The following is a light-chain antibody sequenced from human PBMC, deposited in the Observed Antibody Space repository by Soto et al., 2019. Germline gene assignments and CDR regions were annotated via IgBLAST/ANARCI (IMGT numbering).Light chain of an antibody. J-gene: IGLJ1*01. CDR1: SSNIGNNY. CDR3: GTWDSSLSAYV. Sequence: QSALTQPPSVSAAPGQKVTISCSGSSSNIGNNYVSWYQQLPGTAPKLLIYDNNKRPSGIPDRFSGSKSGTSDTLGITGLQTGDEADYYCGTWDSSLSAYVFGTGTKVTVL. V-gene: IGLV1-51*01. CDR2: DNN.